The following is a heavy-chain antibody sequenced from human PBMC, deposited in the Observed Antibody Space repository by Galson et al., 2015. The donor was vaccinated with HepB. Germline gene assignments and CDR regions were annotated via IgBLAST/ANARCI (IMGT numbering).Heavy chain of an antibody. V-gene: IGHV1-46*01. CDR2: INPTGYST. CDR1: RYTFTRYN. CDR3: ARPSDYYDSSGYMSDAFDI. D-gene: IGHD3-22*01. Sequence: SVKVSCKAPRYTFTRYNMHWVRQAPGQGLEWMGVINPTGYSTTYARKFQGRVTMTSDTSTSTVYMELSSLRSEGTAVYYCARPSDYYDSSGYMSDAFDIWGQGTMVTVSP. J-gene: IGHJ3*02.